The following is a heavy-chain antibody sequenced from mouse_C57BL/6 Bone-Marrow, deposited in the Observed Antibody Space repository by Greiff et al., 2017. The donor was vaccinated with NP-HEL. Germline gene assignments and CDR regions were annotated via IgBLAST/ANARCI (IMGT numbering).Heavy chain of an antibody. CDR2: IDPETGGT. CDR1: GYTFTDYE. Sequence: QVQLKQSGAELVRPGASVTLSCKASGYTFTDYEMHWVKQTPVHGLEWIGAIDPETGGTAYNQKFKGKAILTADKSSSTAYMELRSLTSEDSAVYYCTRKDGNPGDYWGQGTTLTVSS. CDR3: TRKDGNPGDY. J-gene: IGHJ2*01. D-gene: IGHD2-1*01. V-gene: IGHV1-15*01.